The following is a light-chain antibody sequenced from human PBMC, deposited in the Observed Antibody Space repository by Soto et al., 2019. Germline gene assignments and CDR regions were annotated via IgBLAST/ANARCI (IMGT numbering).Light chain of an antibody. CDR2: GAS. CDR3: HQYGSSPGT. CDR1: QSVSSSY. Sequence: EIVLTQSPGTLSLSPGERATLSCRASQSVSSSYLAWYQQKSRQAPELLIYGASSRATGIPDRFSSSGSGSDFTLNISRLEPVDFAVYYCHQYGSSPGTFGQGTKVESK. J-gene: IGKJ1*01. V-gene: IGKV3-20*01.